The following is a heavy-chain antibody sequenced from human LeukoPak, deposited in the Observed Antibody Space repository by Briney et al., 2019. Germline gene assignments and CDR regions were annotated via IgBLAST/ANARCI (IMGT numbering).Heavy chain of an antibody. Sequence: PSQTLSLTCAVSGGSISSGGYSLSWIRQPPGKGLEWIGYIYHSGSTYYNPSLKSRVTISVDRSKNQFSLKLSSVTAADTAVYYCARTSYDFWSGYYDYWGQGTLVTVSS. J-gene: IGHJ4*02. CDR1: GGSISSGGYS. CDR3: ARTSYDFWSGYYDY. D-gene: IGHD3-3*01. V-gene: IGHV4-30-2*01. CDR2: IYHSGST.